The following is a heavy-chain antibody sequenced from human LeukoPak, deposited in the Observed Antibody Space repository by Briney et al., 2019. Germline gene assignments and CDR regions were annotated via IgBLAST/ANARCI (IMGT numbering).Heavy chain of an antibody. CDR2: IRYDGSNK. Sequence: PGGSLRLSCAASGFTFSSYGMHWVRQAPGKGLEWVAFIRYDGSNKYYADSVKGRLTISRDNSKNTLYLQMNSLRAEDTAVYYCARDQSYCSSTSCHFDLWGRGTLVTVSS. D-gene: IGHD2-2*01. J-gene: IGHJ2*01. V-gene: IGHV3-30*02. CDR1: GFTFSSYG. CDR3: ARDQSYCSSTSCHFDL.